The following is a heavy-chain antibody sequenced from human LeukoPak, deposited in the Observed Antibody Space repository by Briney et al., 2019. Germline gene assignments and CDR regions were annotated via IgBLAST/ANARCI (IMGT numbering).Heavy chain of an antibody. J-gene: IGHJ4*02. CDR1: GGTFCSNA. CDR3: AREYSSSWYSPYYFDY. D-gene: IGHD6-13*01. CDR2: IIPIFGTA. Sequence: SVKVSCKASGGTFCSNAISWVRQAPGQGLEWMGGIIPIFGTANYAQKFQGRVTITTDESTSTAYMELSSLRSEDTAVYYCAREYSSSWYSPYYFDYWGQGTLVTVSS. V-gene: IGHV1-69*05.